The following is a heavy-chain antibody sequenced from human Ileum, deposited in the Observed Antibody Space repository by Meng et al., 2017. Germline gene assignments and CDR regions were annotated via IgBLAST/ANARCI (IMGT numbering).Heavy chain of an antibody. Sequence: QVQLQQWGAGLLKPSETLSLSFAVDGGSFSGYYWSWIRQPPGKGLEWIGYIYSSGSTYYNPSLKSLVSISVDTSKNQFSLKLSSVTAADTAVYYCARGPGRGSGSGSFDYWGQGTLVTVSS. V-gene: IGHV4-34*01. J-gene: IGHJ4*02. D-gene: IGHD3-10*01. CDR3: ARGPGRGSGSGSFDY. CDR2: IYSSGST. CDR1: GGSFSGYY.